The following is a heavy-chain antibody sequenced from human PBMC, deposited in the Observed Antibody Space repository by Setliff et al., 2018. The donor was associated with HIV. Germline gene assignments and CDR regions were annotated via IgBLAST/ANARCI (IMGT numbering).Heavy chain of an antibody. V-gene: IGHV3-30*04. D-gene: IGHD6-6*01. CDR3: ARDLKFGSSGHYYYYMDV. CDR2: VSHDGSYK. CDR1: GFTFSSYP. Sequence: GGSLRLSCAGSGFTFSSYPMHWVRQAPGKGLEWVALVSHDGSYKYYADSVQGRFTISRDNSKNTLSLQMNSLRAGDTAVYYCARDLKFGSSGHYYYYMDVWGKGTTVTV. J-gene: IGHJ6*03.